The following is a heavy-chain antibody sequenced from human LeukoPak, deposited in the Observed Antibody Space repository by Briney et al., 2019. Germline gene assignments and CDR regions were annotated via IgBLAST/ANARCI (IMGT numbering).Heavy chain of an antibody. J-gene: IGHJ4*02. V-gene: IGHV4-39*01. CDR3: ARGSAVVAADY. Sequence: SETLSLTCTVSGGSISSSSYSWGWIRQPPGKGLEWIGSIYYSGSTYYNPSLKSRVAISVDTSKNQFSLKLSSVTAADTAVYYCARGSAVVAADYWGQGTLVTVSS. CDR1: GGSISSSSYS. D-gene: IGHD2-15*01. CDR2: IYYSGST.